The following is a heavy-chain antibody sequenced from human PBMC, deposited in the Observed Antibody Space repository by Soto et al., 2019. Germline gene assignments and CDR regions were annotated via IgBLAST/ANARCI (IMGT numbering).Heavy chain of an antibody. CDR3: ARELRLGGNSLDY. D-gene: IGHD3-16*01. V-gene: IGHV4-61*01. J-gene: IGHJ4*02. CDR1: GGSVNSGSYY. Sequence: QVHLQESGPVLVKPSETLSLTCAVSGGSVNSGSYYWSWIRQPPGKGLEWIGYIYYSGSTNYNPSLKSRVTISRAPSKTQFSLNLNSVTAADTAVYYCARELRLGGNSLDYWGQGTLVTVSS. CDR2: IYYSGST.